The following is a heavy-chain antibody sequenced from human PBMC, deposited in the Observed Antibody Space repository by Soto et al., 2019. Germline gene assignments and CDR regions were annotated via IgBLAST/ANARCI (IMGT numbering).Heavy chain of an antibody. J-gene: IGHJ4*02. CDR3: ARGYSSGPDY. D-gene: IGHD6-19*01. V-gene: IGHV3-74*01. CDR1: GFTFRDHW. Sequence: PGGSLRLSCASSGFTFRDHWMHLVRQAPGKGLVWVSRINSDGSTTTYADSVKGRFTISRDNAKSTLYLQLNSLRAEDTALYYCARGYSSGPDYWGQGTLLTVSS. CDR2: INSDGSTT.